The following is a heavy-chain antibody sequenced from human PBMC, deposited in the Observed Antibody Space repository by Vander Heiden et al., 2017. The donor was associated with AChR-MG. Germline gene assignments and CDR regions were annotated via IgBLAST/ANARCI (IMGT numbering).Heavy chain of an antibody. V-gene: IGHV4-34*01. J-gene: IGHJ4*02. CDR2: INHSGST. CDR3: ARVNYYGSGSYFYYFDY. D-gene: IGHD3-10*01. Sequence: QVQLQQWGAGLLKPSETLSLTCAVYGGSFSGYYWSWIRQPPGKGLEWIGEINHSGSTNYNPSLKSRVTISVDTSKNQFSLKLSSVTAADTAVYYCARVNYYGSGSYFYYFDYWGQGTLVTVSS. CDR1: GGSFSGYY.